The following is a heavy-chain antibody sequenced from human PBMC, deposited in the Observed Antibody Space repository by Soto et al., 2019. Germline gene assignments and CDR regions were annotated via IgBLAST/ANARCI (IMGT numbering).Heavy chain of an antibody. Sequence: GGSLRLSCAASGFTVSSNYVSWVRQAPGKGLEWVSVIYSGGSTYYADSVKGRFTISRDNSKNTLYLQMNSLRADDTAVYYCARSRWERIGIDVWGQGTTVTVSS. J-gene: IGHJ6*02. CDR1: GFTVSSNY. CDR2: IYSGGST. D-gene: IGHD1-26*01. V-gene: IGHV3-53*01. CDR3: ARSRWERIGIDV.